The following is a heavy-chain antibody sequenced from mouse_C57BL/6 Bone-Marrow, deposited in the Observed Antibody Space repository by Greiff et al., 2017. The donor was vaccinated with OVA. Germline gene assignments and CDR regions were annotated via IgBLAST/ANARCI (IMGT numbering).Heavy chain of an antibody. V-gene: IGHV14-4*01. J-gene: IGHJ3*01. Sequence: EVQLQQSGAELVRPGASVKLSCTASGFNIKDDYMHWVKQRPEQGLEWIGWIDPENGDTEYASKFQGKATITAHTSSNTAYLQLSSLTSEDTAVYYCTPTQAWFAYWGQGTLVTVSA. CDR3: TPTQAWFAY. CDR1: GFNIKDDY. CDR2: IDPENGDT. D-gene: IGHD2-10*01.